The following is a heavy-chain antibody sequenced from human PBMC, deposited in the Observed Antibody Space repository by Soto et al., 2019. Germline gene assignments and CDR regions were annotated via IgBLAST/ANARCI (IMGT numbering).Heavy chain of an antibody. Sequence: SETLSLTCTVSGGSISSYYWSWVRQPPGKGLEWIGYIYYSGSTNYNPSLKSRVTISVDTSKNQFSLKLSSVTAADTAVYYCARDIVVVPAATPANYMDVWGKGTTVTVSS. CDR1: GGSISSYY. V-gene: IGHV4-59*01. CDR3: ARDIVVVPAATPANYMDV. D-gene: IGHD2-2*01. J-gene: IGHJ6*03. CDR2: IYYSGST.